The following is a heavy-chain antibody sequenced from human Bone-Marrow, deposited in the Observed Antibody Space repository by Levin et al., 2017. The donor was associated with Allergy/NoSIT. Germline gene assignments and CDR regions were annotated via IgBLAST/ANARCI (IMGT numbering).Heavy chain of an antibody. CDR3: ARNRIIVSGGNDYYYGMDV. D-gene: IGHD5/OR15-5a*01. V-gene: IGHV4-61*01. Sequence: KSSETLSLTCSVSGGSVSSGTYYWSWIRRPPEKGLEWIGYINYRGVTKYNPSLKSRVTISVDTSKNELLLKVASVTAADTAVYYCARNRIIVSGGNDYYYGMDVWGQGTTVTVSS. CDR2: INYRGVT. J-gene: IGHJ6*02. CDR1: GGSVSSGTYY.